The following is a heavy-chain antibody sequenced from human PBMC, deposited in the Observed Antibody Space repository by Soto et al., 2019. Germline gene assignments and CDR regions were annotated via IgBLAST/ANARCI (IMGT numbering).Heavy chain of an antibody. Sequence: ASVKVSCKASGYTLTGYYMHWVRQAPGQGLEWMGWINPNSGGTNYAQKFQGWVTMTRDTSISTAYMELSRLRSDDTAVYYCARGYDIFPYYFDYWGQGTLVTVSS. D-gene: IGHD3-9*01. V-gene: IGHV1-2*04. CDR2: INPNSGGT. CDR3: ARGYDIFPYYFDY. CDR1: GYTLTGYY. J-gene: IGHJ4*02.